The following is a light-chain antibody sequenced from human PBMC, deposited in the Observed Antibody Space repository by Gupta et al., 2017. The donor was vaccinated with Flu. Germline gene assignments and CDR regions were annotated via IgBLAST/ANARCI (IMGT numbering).Light chain of an antibody. Sequence: ERATLSCRASQSVDRRSLAWYQQKPGQAPRLLIYGVSGRATGIPDRFSGSGFGTDFTLTVSRLEPEDFAVYFCQQYGRSPLTFGGGTKVEIK. V-gene: IGKV3-20*01. CDR1: QSVDRRS. CDR3: QQYGRSPLT. J-gene: IGKJ4*01. CDR2: GVS.